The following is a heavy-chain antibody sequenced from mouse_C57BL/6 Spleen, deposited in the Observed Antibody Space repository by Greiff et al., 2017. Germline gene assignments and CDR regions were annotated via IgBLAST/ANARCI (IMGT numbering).Heavy chain of an antibody. CDR3: ARENYSYYFDY. Sequence: VQLQQSGPVLVKPGASVKMSCKASGYTFTDYYMNWVKQSHGKSLEWIGVINPYNGGTSYNQKFKGKATLTVDKSSSTAYMELNSLTSEDSAVYYCARENYSYYFDYGGQGTTLTVSS. V-gene: IGHV1-19*01. D-gene: IGHD1-1*02. CDR1: GYTFTDYY. CDR2: INPYNGGT. J-gene: IGHJ2*01.